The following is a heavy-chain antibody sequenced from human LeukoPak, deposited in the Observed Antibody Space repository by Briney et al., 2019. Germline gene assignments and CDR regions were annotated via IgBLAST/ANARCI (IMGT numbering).Heavy chain of an antibody. CDR3: ARKVGYYGSGSYYGL. CDR1: GGSISSYY. V-gene: IGHV4-59*01. J-gene: IGHJ4*02. Sequence: SETLSLTCTVSGGSISSYYWSWIRQPPGKGLEWIGYIYYSGSTNYNPSLKSRVTISVDTSKNQFSLKLSSVTAAGTAVYYCARKVGYYGSGSYYGLWGQGTLVTVSS. CDR2: IYYSGST. D-gene: IGHD3-10*01.